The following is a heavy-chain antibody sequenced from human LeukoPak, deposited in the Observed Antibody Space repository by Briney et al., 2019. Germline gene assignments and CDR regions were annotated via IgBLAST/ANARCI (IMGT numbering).Heavy chain of an antibody. CDR2: ISGGSNYI. CDR3: ARGEYGDPPYWYFDL. D-gene: IGHD4-17*01. Sequence: GGSLRLSCAASGFTFSSYSMNWVRQAPGKGLESVSSISGGSNYIYYADSVKGRFTISRDNAKNSLYLQMNSLRVEDTAVYYCARGEYGDPPYWYFDLWGRGTLVTVSS. J-gene: IGHJ2*01. CDR1: GFTFSSYS. V-gene: IGHV3-21*04.